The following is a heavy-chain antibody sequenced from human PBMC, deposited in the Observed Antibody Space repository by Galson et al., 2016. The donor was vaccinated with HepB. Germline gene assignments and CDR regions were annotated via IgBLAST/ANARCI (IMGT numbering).Heavy chain of an antibody. V-gene: IGHV4-59*08. J-gene: IGHJ6*02. D-gene: IGHD3-22*01. CDR3: ARQPWGYYDRSGYSGGMDV. CDR1: GASISSYS. Sequence: SETLSLTCTVSGASISSYSWSWIRQPPGKGLEWIGFIYYSGSTNYSPSLTSRVPISRDTSKNQFSLKLSSVTAADTAVYYCARQPWGYYDRSGYSGGMDVWGQGTTVTVSS. CDR2: IYYSGST.